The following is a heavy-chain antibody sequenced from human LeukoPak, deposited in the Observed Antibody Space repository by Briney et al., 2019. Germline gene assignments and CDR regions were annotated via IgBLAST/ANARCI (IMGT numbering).Heavy chain of an antibody. CDR3: ARQSEVKGFDY. CDR2: IYYSGST. J-gene: IGHJ4*02. CDR1: GGSISSYY. Sequence: SETLSLTCTVSGGSISSYYWSWIRQPPGKGLEFIGYIYYSGSTNYNPSLKGRVTMSVDTSKNQFSLKLSSVTAADTAVYYCARQSEVKGFDYWGQGTLVTVSS. D-gene: IGHD2-21*01. V-gene: IGHV4-59*08.